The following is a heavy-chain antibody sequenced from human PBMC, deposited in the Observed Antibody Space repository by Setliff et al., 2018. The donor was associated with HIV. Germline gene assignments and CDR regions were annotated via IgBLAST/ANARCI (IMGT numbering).Heavy chain of an antibody. J-gene: IGHJ4*02. CDR1: GYNFKSYA. CDR3: ARGPGEFLAY. Sequence: ASVKVSCKASGYNFKSYAIAWVRQTPGQGLEWMGWISAYNGNTKYSQNFQGRVTVTRDTSASTAYMALSSLRSEDTAVYYCARGPGEFLAYWGQGTLVTVSS. D-gene: IGHD3-10*01. V-gene: IGHV1-3*01. CDR2: ISAYNGNT.